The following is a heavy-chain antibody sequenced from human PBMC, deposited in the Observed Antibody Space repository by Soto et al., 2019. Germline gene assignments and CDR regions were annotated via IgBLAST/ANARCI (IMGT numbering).Heavy chain of an antibody. J-gene: IGHJ4*02. D-gene: IGHD6-19*01. V-gene: IGHV5-51*01. CDR2: IFPRDFDT. Sequence: LGESLRNSCQGSGYNFSGYCIAWIRHIPGKGLEWMGIIFPRDFDTRYSPSFQGHVTISVDKSIKTAYLQWSSLRASDTAVYYCAKGLYSSGSSYFDYWGQGTLVTVSS. CDR3: AKGLYSSGSSYFDY. CDR1: GYNFSGYC.